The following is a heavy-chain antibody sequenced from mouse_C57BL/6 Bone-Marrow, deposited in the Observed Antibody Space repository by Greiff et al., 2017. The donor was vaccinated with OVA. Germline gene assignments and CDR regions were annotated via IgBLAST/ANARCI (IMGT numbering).Heavy chain of an antibody. CDR1: GFNIKDDY. Sequence: EVQLVESGAELVRPGASVKLSCTASGFNIKDDYMHWVKQRPEQGLEWIGWIDPENGDTEYASKFQGKATITADTSSNTAYLQLSSLTSEDTAVYYCYRHWYFDVWGTGTTVTVSS. D-gene: IGHD5-5*01. CDR3: YRHWYFDV. CDR2: IDPENGDT. J-gene: IGHJ1*03. V-gene: IGHV14-4*01.